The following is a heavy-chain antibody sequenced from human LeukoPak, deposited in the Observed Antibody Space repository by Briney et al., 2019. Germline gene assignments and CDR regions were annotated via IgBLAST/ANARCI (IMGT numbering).Heavy chain of an antibody. CDR3: AKDREWELLGPDSYFDY. Sequence: GGSLRLSCAVSGFTVSSNYMSWVRQAPGKGLEWVSIIYSGDNTYYADSVKGRFTISRDNFKNTLYLQMDSLRAEDTAIYYCAKDREWELLGPDSYFDYWGQGTLVTVSS. CDR1: GFTVSSNY. CDR2: IYSGDNT. D-gene: IGHD1-26*01. J-gene: IGHJ4*02. V-gene: IGHV3-53*01.